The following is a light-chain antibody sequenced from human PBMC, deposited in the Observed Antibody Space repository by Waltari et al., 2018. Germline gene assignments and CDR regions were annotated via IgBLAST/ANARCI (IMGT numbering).Light chain of an antibody. V-gene: IGKV1-5*03. CDR3: QQYNSYSLLS. CDR2: KSS. J-gene: IGKJ4*01. Sequence: DIQMTQSPSTLSASVGDRVIIPCLASQSISNWLAWYQQRPGKAPKLLVYKSSTLESGVPSRFSGSGSGTEFTLTISSLQPEDFATYYCQQYNSYSLLSFGGGTKVEIK. CDR1: QSISNW.